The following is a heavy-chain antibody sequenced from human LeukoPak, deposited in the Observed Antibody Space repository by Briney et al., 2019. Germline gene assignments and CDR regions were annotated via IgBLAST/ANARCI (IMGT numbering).Heavy chain of an antibody. CDR1: GFTFSRYA. Sequence: PGGSLRLSCAASGFTFSRYAMSWVRQAPGKGLEWVSNITGSGGSTYHADSVKGRFTISRDNSRNTLYLQMNSLRAEDTAVYYCAKASHFWSAYSWGQGNLVTVSS. CDR3: AKASHFWSAYS. CDR2: ITGSGGST. V-gene: IGHV3-23*01. J-gene: IGHJ4*02. D-gene: IGHD3-3*02.